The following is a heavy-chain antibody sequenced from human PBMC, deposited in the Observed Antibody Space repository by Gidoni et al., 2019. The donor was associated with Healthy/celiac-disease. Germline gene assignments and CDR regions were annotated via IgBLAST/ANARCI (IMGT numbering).Heavy chain of an antibody. D-gene: IGHD2-15*01. CDR3: ARAHQGDIVVVVAVYFDY. J-gene: IGHJ4*02. V-gene: IGHV4-31*03. CDR2: IYYSGST. Sequence: QVQLQESGPGLVKPSQTLSLTCTVSGGSISSGGYYWRWIRQHPGKGLEWIGYIYYSGSTYYNPSLKSRVTISVATSKNQFSRKLSSVTAADTAVYYCARAHQGDIVVVVAVYFDYWGQGTLVTVSS. CDR1: GGSISSGGYY.